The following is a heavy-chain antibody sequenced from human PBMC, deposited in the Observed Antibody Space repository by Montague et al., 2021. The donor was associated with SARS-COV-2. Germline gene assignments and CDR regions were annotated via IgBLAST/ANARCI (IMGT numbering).Heavy chain of an antibody. CDR3: AKDTATIRIAVALMDV. D-gene: IGHD6-19*01. CDR1: GFIFSNYA. J-gene: IGHJ6*02. V-gene: IGHV3-23*01. Sequence: ETLRLSCAASGFIFSNYAMTWVRQAPGKGLEWVSTMSGSGVRRDYADSVKGRFTISRDSSKNTLYLQMNSLRVEDTAVYYCAKDTATIRIAVALMDVWGQGTTVIVSS. CDR2: MSGSGVRR.